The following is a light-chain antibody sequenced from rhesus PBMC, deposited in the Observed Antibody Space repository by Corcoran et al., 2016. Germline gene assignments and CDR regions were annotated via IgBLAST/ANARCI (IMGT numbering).Light chain of an antibody. J-gene: IGKJ1*01. Sequence: DIQMTQSPSSLSASVGDRVTITCRASQGISSYLAWYQQKPGKAPKPLIYYASNLESGVPSRFNGSGSGTEFTLTISSLQPEDFATYYCQQYNSVPWTFGQGTKVEIK. CDR1: QGISSY. V-gene: IGKV1-37*01. CDR3: QQYNSVPWT. CDR2: YAS.